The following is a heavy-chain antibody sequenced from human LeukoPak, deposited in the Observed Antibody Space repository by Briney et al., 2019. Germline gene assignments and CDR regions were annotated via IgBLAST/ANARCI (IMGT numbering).Heavy chain of an antibody. CDR3: AKNRLSGAALSPMFDY. J-gene: IGHJ4*02. D-gene: IGHD3-3*02. V-gene: IGHV3-43*01. CDR2: ISWDAGST. CDR1: GFTFDDYT. Sequence: PGGSLRLSCAASGFTFDDYTMHWVRQCPGKGLEWVSLISWDAGSTYYADSVKGRFTISRDNSKNSLYLQMNSLRSEDTALYYCAKNRLSGAALSPMFDYWGRGTLVTVSS.